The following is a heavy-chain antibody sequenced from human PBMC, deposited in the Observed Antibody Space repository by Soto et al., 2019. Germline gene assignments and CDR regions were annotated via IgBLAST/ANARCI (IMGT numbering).Heavy chain of an antibody. J-gene: IGHJ4*02. D-gene: IGHD2-2*01. CDR2: ISYDGSNK. V-gene: IGHV3-30*18. Sequence: SLRLSCAASGFTFSSYGMHWVRQAPGKGLEWVAVISYDGSNKYYADSVKGRFTISRDNSKNTLYLQMNSLRAEDTAVYYCAKDHRVGYCSSTSCYPTGLDYWGQGTLVTVSS. CDR1: GFTFSSYG. CDR3: AKDHRVGYCSSTSCYPTGLDY.